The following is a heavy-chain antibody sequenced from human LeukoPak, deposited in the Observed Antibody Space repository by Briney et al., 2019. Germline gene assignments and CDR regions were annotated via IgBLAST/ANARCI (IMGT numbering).Heavy chain of an antibody. J-gene: IGHJ4*02. CDR3: AIRGYYYDSSGYSRAFDY. D-gene: IGHD3-22*01. Sequence: PGGSLRLSCAASGFTFSSYAMSWVRQAPGKGLEWVSAISGSGGSTYYADSVKGRFTISRDNFKNTLYLQMNSLRAEDTAVYYCAIRGYYYDSSGYSRAFDYWGQGTLVTVSS. V-gene: IGHV3-23*01. CDR2: ISGSGGST. CDR1: GFTFSSYA.